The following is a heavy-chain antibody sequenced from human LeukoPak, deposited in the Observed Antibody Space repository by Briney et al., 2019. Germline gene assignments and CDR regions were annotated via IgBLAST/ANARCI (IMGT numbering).Heavy chain of an antibody. CDR1: GFTFSSYG. V-gene: IGHV3-30*02. CDR3: AKGSGYEHNYYYYYMDV. D-gene: IGHD5-12*01. J-gene: IGHJ6*03. CDR2: IRYDGSHK. Sequence: GGSLRLSCAASGFTFSSYGMHWVRQAPGKGLEWVAFIRYDGSHKYYADSVKGRFTISRDNSKNTLYLQMNSLRAEDTAVYYCAKGSGYEHNYYYYYMDVWGKGTTVTISS.